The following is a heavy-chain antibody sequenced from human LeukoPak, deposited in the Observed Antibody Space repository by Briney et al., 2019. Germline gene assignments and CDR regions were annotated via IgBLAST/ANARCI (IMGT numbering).Heavy chain of an antibody. V-gene: IGHV3-30*02. D-gene: IGHD1-26*01. CDR1: GFTFSNYG. CDR2: IRFDGSNK. J-gene: IGHJ4*02. Sequence: PGGSLRLSCAASGFTFSNYGMHWVRQAPGKGLEWVAFIRFDGSNKYYADSVKGRFTISRDNSKNTLYLQVNSLRAEDTAVYSCAKDSGSYSPYYFDYWGQGSLVTVSS. CDR3: AKDSGSYSPYYFDY.